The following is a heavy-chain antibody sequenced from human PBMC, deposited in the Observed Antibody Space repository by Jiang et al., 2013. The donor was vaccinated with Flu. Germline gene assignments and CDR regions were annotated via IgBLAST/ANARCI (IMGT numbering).Heavy chain of an antibody. CDR2: IYYTGTA. V-gene: IGHV4-59*01. CDR3: ARDSFTIPRVFQH. J-gene: IGHJ1*01. CDR1: EGSIDSYY. Sequence: GPGLVKPSETLSLTCTVSEGSIDSYYWAWIRQPPGKGLEWIGYIYYTGTANYNPSLKSRVTMSLDRSRDEFTLNLTSVTTADTAVYFCARDSFTIPRVFQHWGQGTLVAV. D-gene: IGHD3-9*01.